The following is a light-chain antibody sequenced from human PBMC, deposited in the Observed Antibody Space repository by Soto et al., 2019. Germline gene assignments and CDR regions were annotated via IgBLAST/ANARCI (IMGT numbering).Light chain of an antibody. V-gene: IGLV3-1*01. CDR2: QDS. J-gene: IGLJ2*01. CDR3: QAWDSSTVLVV. CDR1: KLGDKY. Sequence: SYELTQPPSVSVSPGQTASITCSGDKLGDKYACWYQQKPGQSPVLVIYQDSKRPSGIPERFSGSNSGNTATLTISGTQAMDEADYYCQAWDSSTVLVVFGGGTKLTVL.